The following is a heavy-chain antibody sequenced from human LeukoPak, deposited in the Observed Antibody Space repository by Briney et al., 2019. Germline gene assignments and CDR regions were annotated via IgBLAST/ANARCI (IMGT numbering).Heavy chain of an antibody. J-gene: IGHJ3*02. D-gene: IGHD1-26*01. V-gene: IGHV6-1*01. CDR3: ARAYYSGSYSNDAFDI. CDR2: TYYRSKWYN. CDR1: GDSVSSNSAA. Sequence: SQTLSLTCALSGDSVSSNSAAWNWIRQSPSRGLEWLGRTYYRSKWYNDYAVSVKSRITINPDTSKNQFYLQLNSVTPEDTAVYYCARAYYSGSYSNDAFDIWGQGTMVTVSS.